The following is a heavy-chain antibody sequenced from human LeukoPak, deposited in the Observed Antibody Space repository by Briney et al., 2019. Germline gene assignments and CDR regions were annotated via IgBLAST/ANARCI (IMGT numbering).Heavy chain of an antibody. V-gene: IGHV4-39*07. J-gene: IGHJ4*02. Sequence: PSETLSLTCTVSGGSISSSTFYWGWIRQPPGKGLEWIGIISYSGSTYYNPSLKSRVTISVDRSKNQFSLKLSSVTAADTAVYYCAREGPLYGSGSYYLDYWGQGTLVTVSS. CDR1: GGSISSSTFY. D-gene: IGHD3-10*01. CDR2: ISYSGST. CDR3: AREGPLYGSGSYYLDY.